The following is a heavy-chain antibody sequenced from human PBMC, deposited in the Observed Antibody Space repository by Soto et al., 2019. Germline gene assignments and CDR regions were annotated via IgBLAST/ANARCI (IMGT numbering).Heavy chain of an antibody. V-gene: IGHV3-33*01. CDR1: GFTFSSYG. J-gene: IGHJ5*02. Sequence: GGSLRLSCAASGFTFSSYGMHWVRQAPGKGLEWVAVIWYDGSNKYYADSVKGRFTISRDNSKNTLYLQMNSLRAEDTAVYYCARDIIRGSYSANWFDPWGQGTLVTVSS. CDR2: IWYDGSNK. D-gene: IGHD1-26*01. CDR3: ARDIIRGSYSANWFDP.